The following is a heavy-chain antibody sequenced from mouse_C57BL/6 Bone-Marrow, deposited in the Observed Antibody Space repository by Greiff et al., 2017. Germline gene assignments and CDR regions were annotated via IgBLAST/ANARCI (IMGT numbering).Heavy chain of an antibody. CDR2: LWSDGGT. CDR1: GFSLTSYG. Sequence: VKLMESGPGLVAPSQSLSITCTVSGFSLTSYGVHWVRQPPGKGLAWLVVLWSDGGTTYTSALKSKLSISKDNSKSQVFLKMNSLQTDDTAMYYCARQRGSMYYAMDYWGQGTSVTVAS. CDR3: ARQRGSMYYAMDY. J-gene: IGHJ4*01. V-gene: IGHV2-6*03. D-gene: IGHD1-3*01.